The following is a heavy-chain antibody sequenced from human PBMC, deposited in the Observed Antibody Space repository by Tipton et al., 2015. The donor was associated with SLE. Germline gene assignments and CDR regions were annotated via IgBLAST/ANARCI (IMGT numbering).Heavy chain of an antibody. J-gene: IGHJ6*02. Sequence: SLRLSCAASGFTFPTYVMHWVRQAPGKGLEWVAVISFDGSLKYYADSVKGRFTVSRDDSKNTLYLQMNSLRAEDTAVYYCSASLLPLYGMDVWGQGTTVTVSS. CDR2: ISFDGSLK. D-gene: IGHD2-15*01. CDR1: GFTFPTYV. CDR3: SASLLPLYGMDV. V-gene: IGHV3-30*04.